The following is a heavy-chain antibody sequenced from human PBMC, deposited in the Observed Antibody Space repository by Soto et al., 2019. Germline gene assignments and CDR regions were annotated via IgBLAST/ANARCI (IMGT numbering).Heavy chain of an antibody. J-gene: IGHJ6*02. Sequence: SETLSLTCTVSGGSISSGDYYWSWIRQPPGKGLEWIGYIYYSGSTYYNPSLKSRVTISVDTSKNQFSLKLSSVTAADTAVYYCARGQVVPAAMFAYYYYGMDVWGQGTTVTVSS. CDR2: IYYSGST. V-gene: IGHV4-30-4*01. CDR3: ARGQVVPAAMFAYYYYGMDV. D-gene: IGHD2-2*01. CDR1: GGSISSGDYY.